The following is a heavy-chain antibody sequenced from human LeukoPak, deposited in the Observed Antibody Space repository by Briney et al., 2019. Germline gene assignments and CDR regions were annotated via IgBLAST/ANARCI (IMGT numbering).Heavy chain of an antibody. J-gene: IGHJ4*02. CDR3: ANGRWLQLQVDY. V-gene: IGHV3-23*01. Sequence: GGSLRLSCAASGFTFSSCAMSWVRQAPGKGLEWVSAISGSGGSTYYADSVKGRFTISGDNSKNTLYLQMNSLRAEDTAVYYCANGRWLQLQVDYWGQGTLVTVSS. CDR2: ISGSGGST. D-gene: IGHD5-24*01. CDR1: GFTFSSCA.